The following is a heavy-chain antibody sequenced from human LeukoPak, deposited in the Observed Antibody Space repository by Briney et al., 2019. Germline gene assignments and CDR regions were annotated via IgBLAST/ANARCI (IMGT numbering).Heavy chain of an antibody. D-gene: IGHD2-2*01. J-gene: IGHJ4*02. V-gene: IGHV4-34*01. Sequence: PSETLSLTCAVYGGSFSGYYWSWIRQPPGKGLEWIGEINHSGSTNYNPSLKSRVTISVDTSKNQFSLKLSSVTAADTAVYYCARHPRTPNQYQPYYFDYWGQGTLVTVSS. CDR2: INHSGST. CDR3: ARHPRTPNQYQPYYFDY. CDR1: GGSFSGYY.